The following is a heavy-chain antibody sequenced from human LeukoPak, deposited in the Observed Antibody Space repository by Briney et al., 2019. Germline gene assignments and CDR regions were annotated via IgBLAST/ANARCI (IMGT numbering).Heavy chain of an antibody. V-gene: IGHV4-39*07. D-gene: IGHD6-13*01. CDR3: ARDEPHIAAAGSFKN. CDR2: IYYSGST. J-gene: IGHJ4*02. CDR1: GGSISSSSYY. Sequence: PSETLSLTCTVSGGSISSSSYYWGWIRQPPGKGLEWIGSIYYSGSTYYNPSLKSRVTISVDTSKNQFSLKLSSVTAADTAVYYCARDEPHIAAAGSFKNWGQGTLVTVSS.